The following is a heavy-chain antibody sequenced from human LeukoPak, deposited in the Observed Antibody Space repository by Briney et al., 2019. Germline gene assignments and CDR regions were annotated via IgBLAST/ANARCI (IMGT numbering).Heavy chain of an antibody. CDR2: ISTNSNYI. CDR1: GFTFSTYN. CDR3: ARDVGASAPDAFDI. D-gene: IGHD1-26*01. J-gene: IGHJ3*02. V-gene: IGHV3-21*01. Sequence: PGGSLRLSCAASGFTFSTYNMNWVRQAPGKGLEWVSSISTNSNYIHYAESVKGRFTISRDNAKNSLYPQMNSLRVEDTDVYYCARDVGASAPDAFDIWGQGTMVTVSS.